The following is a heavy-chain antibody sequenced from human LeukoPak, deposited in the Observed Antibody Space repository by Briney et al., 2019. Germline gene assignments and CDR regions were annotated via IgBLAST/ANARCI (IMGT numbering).Heavy chain of an antibody. V-gene: IGHV3-20*04. Sequence: GGSLRLSCTASGFAFDEHGMSWVRQVPGKGLEWVSGINWSGGSTGYADPLRGRFTISRDNAKNPLYLQMDSLRAEDTALYYCARAPITSPFYFDYWGQGTLVTVSS. D-gene: IGHD2-2*01. CDR2: INWSGGST. J-gene: IGHJ4*02. CDR3: ARAPITSPFYFDY. CDR1: GFAFDEHG.